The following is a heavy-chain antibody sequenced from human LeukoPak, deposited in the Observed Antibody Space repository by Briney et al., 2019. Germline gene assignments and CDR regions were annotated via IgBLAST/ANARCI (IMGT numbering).Heavy chain of an antibody. CDR3: ARALTDYDILTGRWGHYYYGMDV. D-gene: IGHD3-9*01. Sequence: GGSLRLSCAASEFTVNSNYMSWVRQAPGKGLEWVSLIYSGGSTYYADSVKGRFTISRHNSRNTLYLQMNSLRAEDTAVYYCARALTDYDILTGRWGHYYYGMDVWGQGTTVTVSS. CDR1: EFTVNSNY. J-gene: IGHJ6*02. CDR2: IYSGGST. V-gene: IGHV3-53*01.